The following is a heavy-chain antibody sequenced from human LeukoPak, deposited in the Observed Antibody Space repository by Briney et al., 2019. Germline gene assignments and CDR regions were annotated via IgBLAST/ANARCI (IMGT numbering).Heavy chain of an antibody. V-gene: IGHV3-48*03. CDR1: GFTFSSYE. CDR2: ISSSGSTI. Sequence: GGSLRLSCAASGFTFSSYEMNWVRQAPGKGLEWVSYISSSGSTIYYADSVKGRFTISRDNAKNSPYLQMNSLRAEDTAVYYCARDKWFGENDYMDVWGKGTTVTISS. D-gene: IGHD3-10*01. J-gene: IGHJ6*03. CDR3: ARDKWFGENDYMDV.